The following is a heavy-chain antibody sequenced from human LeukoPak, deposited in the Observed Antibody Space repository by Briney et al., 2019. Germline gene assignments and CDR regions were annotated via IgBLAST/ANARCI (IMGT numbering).Heavy chain of an antibody. CDR3: ARGGSIAAPTDY. D-gene: IGHD6-6*01. V-gene: IGHV1-69*13. CDR2: IIPIFGTA. Sequence: GASVKVSCKASGGTFSSYAISWVRQAPGQGLEWMGGIIPIFGTANYAQKFQGRVTITADESTSTAYMELSSLRSEDTAVYYCARGGSIAAPTDYWGQGTLVTVSS. J-gene: IGHJ4*02. CDR1: GGTFSSYA.